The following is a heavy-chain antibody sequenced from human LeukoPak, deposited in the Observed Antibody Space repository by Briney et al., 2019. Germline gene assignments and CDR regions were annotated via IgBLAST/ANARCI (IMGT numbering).Heavy chain of an antibody. CDR2: IIPILGIA. D-gene: IGHD5-12*01. V-gene: IGHV1-69*04. J-gene: IGHJ4*02. Sequence: GASVKVSCKASGGTFSSYAISWVRQAPGQGLEWMGRIIPILGIANYAQKFQGRVTMTEDTSTDTAYMELSSLRSEDTAVYYCATGRGGYDFAFDYWGQGTLVTVSS. CDR3: ATGRGGYDFAFDY. CDR1: GGTFSSYA.